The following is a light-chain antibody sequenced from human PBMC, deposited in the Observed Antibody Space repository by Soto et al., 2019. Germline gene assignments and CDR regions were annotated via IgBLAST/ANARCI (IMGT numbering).Light chain of an antibody. CDR2: GAS. V-gene: IGKV3D-20*02. Sequence: EILLTQSPGSLSLSPGDRATLSCRASQRVSNNYLAWYQQKPGQAPRLLVYGASNRASGIPDRFSGSGSGTDFTLTISSLQPEDFAVYYCQQRSNPPWTFGQGTKVDIK. J-gene: IGKJ1*01. CDR1: QRVSNNY. CDR3: QQRSNPPWT.